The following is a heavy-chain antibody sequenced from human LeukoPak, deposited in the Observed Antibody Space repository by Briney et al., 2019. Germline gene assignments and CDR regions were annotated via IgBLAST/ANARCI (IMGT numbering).Heavy chain of an antibody. CDR3: ARDHYYDSSGYTPAGDAFDI. CDR2: ISSGSSYI. V-gene: IGHV3-21*01. D-gene: IGHD3-22*01. CDR1: GFTFSTYT. Sequence: GGSLRLSCAASGFTFSTYTMNWVRQAPGKGLEWVSSISSGSSYIYYADSVKGRFTISRDNAKNSLYLQMNSLRAEDTAVYYCARDHYYDSSGYTPAGDAFDIWGQGTMVTVSS. J-gene: IGHJ3*02.